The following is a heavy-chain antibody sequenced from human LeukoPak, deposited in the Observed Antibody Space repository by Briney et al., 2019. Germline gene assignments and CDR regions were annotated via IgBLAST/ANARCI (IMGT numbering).Heavy chain of an antibody. CDR3: AVGKDIVVVPAASMLVSYYGMDV. D-gene: IGHD2-2*01. Sequence: SVKVSCKASGGTFSSYAIGWVRQAPGQGLEWMGGVIPIFGTANYAQKFQGRVTITADESTSTAYMELSSLRSEDTAVYYCAVGKDIVVVPAASMLVSYYGMDVWGKGTTVTVSS. CDR1: GGTFSSYA. CDR2: VIPIFGTA. J-gene: IGHJ6*04. V-gene: IGHV1-69*13.